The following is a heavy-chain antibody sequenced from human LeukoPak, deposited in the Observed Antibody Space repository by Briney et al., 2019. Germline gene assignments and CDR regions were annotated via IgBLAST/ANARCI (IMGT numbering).Heavy chain of an antibody. CDR2: INHSGST. V-gene: IGHV4-34*01. CDR3: ARSPTGTTKPRSNWFDP. CDR1: GGSFSGYY. J-gene: IGHJ5*02. D-gene: IGHD1-7*01. Sequence: PSETLSLTCAVYGGSFSGYYWSWIRQPPGKGLEWIGEINHSGSTNYNPSLKSRVTISVDTSKNQFSLKLSSVTAADTAVYYCARSPTGTTKPRSNWFDPWGQGTLVTVS.